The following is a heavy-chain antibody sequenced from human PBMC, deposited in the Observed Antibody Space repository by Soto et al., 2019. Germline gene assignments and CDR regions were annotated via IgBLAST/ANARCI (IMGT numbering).Heavy chain of an antibody. V-gene: IGHV3-33*01. CDR3: AREHSSSYAFDI. CDR1: GFTFSSYG. Sequence: GGSLRLSCAASGFTFSSYGMHWFRQAPGKGLEWVAVIWYDGSNKYYADSVKGRFTISRDNSKNTLYLQMNSLRAEDTAVYYCAREHSSSYAFDIWGQGTMVTVSS. CDR2: IWYDGSNK. D-gene: IGHD6-13*01. J-gene: IGHJ3*02.